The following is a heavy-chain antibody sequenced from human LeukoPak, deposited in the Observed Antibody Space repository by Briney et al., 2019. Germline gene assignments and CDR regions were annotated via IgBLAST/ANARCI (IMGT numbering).Heavy chain of an antibody. CDR3: ARERLETHDAFDI. J-gene: IGHJ3*02. CDR1: GFTFSSYA. Sequence: GGSLRLSCAASGFTFSSYAMHWVRQAPGKGLEWVAVISYDGSNKYYADSVKGRFTISRDNSKNTLYLQMNSLRAEDTAVYYCARERLETHDAFDIWGQGTMVTVSS. D-gene: IGHD5-24*01. V-gene: IGHV3-30*04. CDR2: ISYDGSNK.